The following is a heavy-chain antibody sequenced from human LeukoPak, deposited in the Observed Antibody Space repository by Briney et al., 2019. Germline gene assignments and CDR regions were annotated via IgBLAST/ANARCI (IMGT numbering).Heavy chain of an antibody. D-gene: IGHD2-2*01. J-gene: IGHJ6*03. CDR3: AKIIVVVPAAPRTPYYYYMDV. V-gene: IGHV3-23*01. Sequence: PGGSLRLSCAASGFTFSSYAMSWVGQAPGKGLEWVSAISGSGGSTYYADSVKGRFTICRDNSKNPLYLQMNSLRAEDTAVYYCAKIIVVVPAAPRTPYYYYMDVWGKGTTVTVSS. CDR2: ISGSGGST. CDR1: GFTFSSYA.